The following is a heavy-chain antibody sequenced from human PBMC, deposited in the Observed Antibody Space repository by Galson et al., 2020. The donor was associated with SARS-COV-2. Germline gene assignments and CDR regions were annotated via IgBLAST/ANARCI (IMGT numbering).Heavy chain of an antibody. CDR3: ARERVMGAAGYGSDY. Sequence: ETSETLSLTCIVSGGSIRNYYWNWIRQPPGKGLEWIGYIFYSGSTNYNPSLKSRVTISVDTSKNQFSLNLRSVTAADTAVYYCARERVMGAAGYGSDYWGQGTLVTVSS. CDR2: IFYSGST. D-gene: IGHD6-13*01. CDR1: GGSIRNYY. V-gene: IGHV4-59*01. J-gene: IGHJ4*02.